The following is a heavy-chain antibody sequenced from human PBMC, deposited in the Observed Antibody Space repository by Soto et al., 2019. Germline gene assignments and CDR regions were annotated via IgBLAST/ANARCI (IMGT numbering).Heavy chain of an antibody. J-gene: IGHJ3*02. CDR2: IKQDGSEK. CDR3: ARGDYHETNGPFSDAFDI. Sequence: PGGSLRLSCAASGFTFSDYWMSWVRQAPGKGLEWVANIKQDGSEKWYVDSVKGRFTISRDNAKNSLYLQMNSLRAEDTAVYYCARGDYHETNGPFSDAFDIWGQGTMVTVSS. CDR1: GFTFSDYW. V-gene: IGHV3-7*04. D-gene: IGHD2-8*01.